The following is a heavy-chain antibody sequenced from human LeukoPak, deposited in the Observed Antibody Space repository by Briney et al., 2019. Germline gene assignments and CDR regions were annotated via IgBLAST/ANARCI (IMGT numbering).Heavy chain of an antibody. V-gene: IGHV6-1*01. Sequence: SQTLSLTCAISGDSVSSNSAAWNWIRQSPSRGLEWLGRTYYRSKWYNDYAVSVKSRITINPDTSKNQFSLQLNSVTPEDTAVYYCARDSTVVVPAANYYYYMDVWGKGTTVTVSS. CDR2: TYYRSKWYN. D-gene: IGHD2-2*01. CDR1: GDSVSSNSAA. CDR3: ARDSTVVVPAANYYYYMDV. J-gene: IGHJ6*03.